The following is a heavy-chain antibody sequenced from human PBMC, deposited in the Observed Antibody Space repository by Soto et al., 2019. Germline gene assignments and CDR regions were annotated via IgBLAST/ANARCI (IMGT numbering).Heavy chain of an antibody. CDR3: ARGAYSYGVEYYYGMDV. CDR2: ISSSSSTI. V-gene: IGHV3-48*01. CDR1: GFTFSSYW. J-gene: IGHJ6*02. D-gene: IGHD5-18*01. Sequence: GGSLRLSCAASGFTFSSYWMNWVRQAPGKGLEWVSYISSSSSTIFYTDSVKGRFTVSRDNAKNSLYLQMNSLRAEDTAVYYCARGAYSYGVEYYYGMDVWGQGTTVTVSS.